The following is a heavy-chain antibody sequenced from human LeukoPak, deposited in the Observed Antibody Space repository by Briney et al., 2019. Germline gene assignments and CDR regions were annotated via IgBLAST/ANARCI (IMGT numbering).Heavy chain of an antibody. CDR1: GGTFSSDA. CDR3: ARGFTYFDILTGYYTVAEYFQH. J-gene: IGHJ1*01. D-gene: IGHD3-9*01. V-gene: IGHV1-69*13. CDR2: IIPIFGTA. Sequence: GASVKVSCKASGGTFSSDAISWVRQALGQGLEWMGGIIPIFGTANYAQKFQGRVTITADESTSTAYMELSSLRSEDTAVYYCARGFTYFDILTGYYTVAEYFQHWGQGTLVTVSS.